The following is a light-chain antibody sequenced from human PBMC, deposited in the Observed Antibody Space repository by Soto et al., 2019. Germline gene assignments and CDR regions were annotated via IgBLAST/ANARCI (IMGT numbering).Light chain of an antibody. CDR2: DAS. V-gene: IGKV3-20*01. J-gene: IGKJ5*01. CDR3: QQYAASPIT. Sequence: EIVLTQSPGTLSLSPGERATLSCRASQSVGRDYLAWFQQKPGQAPRLLIYDASSRATDMPDRFSGSGSGTVFTLTISRLEPEDFAVYYCQQYAASPITFGQGTRLEIK. CDR1: QSVGRDY.